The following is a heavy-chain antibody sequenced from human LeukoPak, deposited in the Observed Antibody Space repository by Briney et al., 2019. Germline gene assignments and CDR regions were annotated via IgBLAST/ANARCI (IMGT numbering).Heavy chain of an antibody. Sequence: ASVKVSCKASGYTFTSYGISWVRQAPGQGLEWMGWISAYNGNTNYAQKLQGRVTMTTDTSTSTAYMELRSLRSDDTAVYYCAREHLITRRGYSYGYVGYWGQGTLVTVSS. CDR1: GYTFTSYG. V-gene: IGHV1-18*01. CDR3: AREHLITRRGYSYGYVGY. D-gene: IGHD5-18*01. CDR2: ISAYNGNT. J-gene: IGHJ4*02.